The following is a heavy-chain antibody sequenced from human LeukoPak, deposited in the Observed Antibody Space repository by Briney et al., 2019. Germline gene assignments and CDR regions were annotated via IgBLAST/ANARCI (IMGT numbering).Heavy chain of an antibody. CDR3: AKSSGWYRDYFDY. CDR1: GFTFSSYA. V-gene: IGHV3-23*01. J-gene: IGHJ4*02. Sequence: GGSLRLSCAASGFTFSSYAMSWVRQAPGKGLEWVSAISGSGGSTYYADSVKGRFTISRDNSKNTLYLQMNGLRAEDTAVYYCAKSSGWYRDYFDYWGQGTLVTVSS. CDR2: ISGSGGST. D-gene: IGHD6-19*01.